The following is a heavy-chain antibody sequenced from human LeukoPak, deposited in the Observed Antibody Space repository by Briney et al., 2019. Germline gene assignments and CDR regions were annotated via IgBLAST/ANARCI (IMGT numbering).Heavy chain of an antibody. J-gene: IGHJ3*02. CDR1: GYTFNSYD. V-gene: IGHV1-8*03. CDR2: MNPNSGNT. Sequence: GASVKVSCKASGYTFNSYDIHWVRQATGQGLAWMGWMNPNSGNTGYAQKFQGRVTITRNTSISTAYMELSSLRSEDTAVYYCARGGSWIQLWLAFDIWGQGTMVTVSS. D-gene: IGHD5-18*01. CDR3: ARGGSWIQLWLAFDI.